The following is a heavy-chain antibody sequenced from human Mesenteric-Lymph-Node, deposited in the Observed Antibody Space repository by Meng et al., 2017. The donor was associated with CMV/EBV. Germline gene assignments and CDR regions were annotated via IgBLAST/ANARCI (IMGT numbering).Heavy chain of an antibody. CDR3: ARDLGEYYDILTGDFEY. V-gene: IGHV1-18*01. Sequence: YILTSYGINWVRQAPGQGLEWMGWISPYNGVTNHAQKLQGRVTVTTDTSTSTAYMELRSLRSDDTAVYYCARDLGEYYDILTGDFEYWGQGTLVTVSS. CDR1: YILTSYG. CDR2: ISPYNGVT. D-gene: IGHD3-9*01. J-gene: IGHJ4*02.